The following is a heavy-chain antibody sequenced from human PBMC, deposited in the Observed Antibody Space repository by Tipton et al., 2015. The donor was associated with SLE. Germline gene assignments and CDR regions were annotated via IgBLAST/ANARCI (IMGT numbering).Heavy chain of an antibody. CDR1: GGSISSHY. CDR2: IYYSGCT. V-gene: IGHV4-59*11. Sequence: TLSLTCTVSGGSISSHYWSWIRKPPGKGLEWIGYIYYSGCTNYNPSLKSRVTISVDTSKNQFSLKLSSVTAADTAVYYCARDAFDIWGQGTMVTVSS. J-gene: IGHJ3*02. CDR3: ARDAFDI.